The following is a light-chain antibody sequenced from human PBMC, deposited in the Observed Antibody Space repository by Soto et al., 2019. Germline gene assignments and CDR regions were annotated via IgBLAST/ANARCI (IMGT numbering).Light chain of an antibody. Sequence: QSVLTQPPSVSGSPGQSVTISCTGTSSDVGSYNRVSWYQQPPGTAPKLLIYEVSNRPSGVPDRFSGSKSGNTASLTISGLQAEDEADYYCTSYTSISTLNVVFGGGTKLTVL. CDR3: TSYTSISTLNVV. V-gene: IGLV2-18*02. J-gene: IGLJ2*01. CDR1: SSDVGSYNR. CDR2: EVS.